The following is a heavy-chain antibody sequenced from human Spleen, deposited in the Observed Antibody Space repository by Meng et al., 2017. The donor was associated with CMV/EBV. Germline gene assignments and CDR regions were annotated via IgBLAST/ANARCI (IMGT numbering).Heavy chain of an antibody. V-gene: IGHV5-51*01. CDR3: ARAPGAGTTSDY. J-gene: IGHJ4*02. CDR1: GYKFTTHW. Sequence: GGSLRLSCEASGYKFTTHWIAWVRQVAGKGLEWMGIIYPGDSESRYSPSFQGQVTISADKSISTAYLQWSSLKASDSAMYYCARAPGAGTTSDYWGQGTLVTVSS. CDR2: IYPGDSES. D-gene: IGHD1-7*01.